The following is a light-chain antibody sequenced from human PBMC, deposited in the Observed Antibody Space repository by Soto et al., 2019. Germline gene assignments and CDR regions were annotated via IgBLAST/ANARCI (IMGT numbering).Light chain of an antibody. CDR2: EVS. CDR1: SSDVGGYKH. Sequence: QSVLTQPASVSGSPGQSITISCTGTSSDVGGYKHVSWYQHHPGKAPKLMIYEVSNRPSAVSNRFSGSKSGYTASLTISGLQAEDEADYYCNSQRSSGTRVFGTGTKLTVL. CDR3: NSQRSSGTRV. J-gene: IGLJ1*01. V-gene: IGLV2-14*01.